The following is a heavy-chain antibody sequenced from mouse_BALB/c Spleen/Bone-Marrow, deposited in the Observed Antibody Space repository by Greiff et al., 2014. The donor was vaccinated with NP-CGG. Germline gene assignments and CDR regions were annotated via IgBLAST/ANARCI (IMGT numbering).Heavy chain of an antibody. CDR1: GYTFTSYY. V-gene: IGHV1S56*01. CDR3: AREGYVRYFDY. CDR2: IYPGNVNT. D-gene: IGHD2-14*01. J-gene: IGHJ2*01. Sequence: QVQLQQSGPELVKPGASVRISCKASGYTFTSYYIHWVKQRPGQGLEWIGWIYPGNVNTKYNEKFKGKATLTADKSSSTAYMQLSSLTSEDSAVYFCAREGYVRYFDYWGQGTTLTVSS.